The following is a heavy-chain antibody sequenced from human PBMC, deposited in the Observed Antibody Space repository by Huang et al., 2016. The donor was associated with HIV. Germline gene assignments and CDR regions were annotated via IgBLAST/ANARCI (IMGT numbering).Heavy chain of an antibody. CDR3: ARHDIYCSGGACSGFDY. D-gene: IGHD2-15*01. V-gene: IGHV4-39*01. CDR1: GGSISSTDFY. J-gene: IGHJ4*02. Sequence: QLQLQESGPGLVKPSETLSLSCTVSGGSISSTDFYWGWIRQPPGKGLEWIGSIYLGGNTYNNPSLKSRVTISVDTSKNQFSLKLRSVTAANTGLYYCARHDIYCSGGACSGFDYWGQGTLVTVSS. CDR2: IYLGGNT.